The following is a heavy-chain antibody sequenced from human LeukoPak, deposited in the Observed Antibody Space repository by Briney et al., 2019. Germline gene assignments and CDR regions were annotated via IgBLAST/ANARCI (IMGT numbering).Heavy chain of an antibody. J-gene: IGHJ5*02. CDR2: IYYSGST. D-gene: IGHD3-10*01. CDR1: GGSISSGDYY. CDR3: AREIGDYYGSGRSRTPDNWFDP. Sequence: SETLSLTCTVSGGSISSGDYYWSWIRQPPGKGLEWIGYIYYSGSTYYNPSLKSRVTISVDTSKNQFSLKLSSVTAADTAVYYWAREIGDYYGSGRSRTPDNWFDPWGQGTLVTVS. V-gene: IGHV4-30-4*01.